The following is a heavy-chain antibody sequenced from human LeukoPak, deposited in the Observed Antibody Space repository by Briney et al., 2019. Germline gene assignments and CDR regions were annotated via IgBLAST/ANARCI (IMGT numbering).Heavy chain of an antibody. Sequence: SEALSLTCTVSGYSISSGYYWGWIRQPPGKGLEWIGSIYHSGSTYYNPSLKSRVTISVDTSRNQFSLKLSSVTAADTAVYYYARVRRTPDYWGQGTLVTVSS. CDR3: ARVRRTPDY. V-gene: IGHV4-38-2*02. J-gene: IGHJ4*02. CDR1: GYSISSGYY. CDR2: IYHSGST. D-gene: IGHD2-2*01.